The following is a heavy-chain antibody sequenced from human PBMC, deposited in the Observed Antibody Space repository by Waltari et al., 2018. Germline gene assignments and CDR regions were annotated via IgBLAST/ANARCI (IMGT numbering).Heavy chain of an antibody. CDR2: INHSGST. CDR3: ARVRGGYQRPYYFDY. Sequence: QVQLQQWGAGLLKPSETLSLTCAVYGGSFSGYYWSWIRQPPGKGLEWIGEINHSGSTNYNPSLKSRVTISVDTSKNQFSLKLSSVTAADTAVYYCARVRGGYQRPYYFDYWGQGTLVTVSS. D-gene: IGHD5-12*01. CDR1: GGSFSGYY. V-gene: IGHV4-34*01. J-gene: IGHJ4*02.